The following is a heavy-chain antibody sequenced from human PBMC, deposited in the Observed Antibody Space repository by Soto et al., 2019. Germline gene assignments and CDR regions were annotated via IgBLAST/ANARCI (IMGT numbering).Heavy chain of an antibody. Sequence: SETLSLTCTVSGGSIRSGGYYWSWIRQHPGKGLEWIGYIYYSGSTYYNPSLKSRVTISVDTSKNQFSLKLSSVTAADTAVYYCARDRWDIVVVPAAPYYYYYMDVWGKGTTVT. J-gene: IGHJ6*03. CDR2: IYYSGST. CDR3: ARDRWDIVVVPAAPYYYYYMDV. D-gene: IGHD2-2*01. CDR1: GGSIRSGGYY. V-gene: IGHV4-31*03.